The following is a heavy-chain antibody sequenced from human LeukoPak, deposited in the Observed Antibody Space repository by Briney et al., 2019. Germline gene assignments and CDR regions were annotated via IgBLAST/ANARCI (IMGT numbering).Heavy chain of an antibody. J-gene: IGHJ6*02. Sequence: SQPLSLTCTVSGGSIISGDYYWCWIRQPPGKRLAWIGYIYYSGSTYYNPSLKSRVTISVDTSKNQFSLKLSSVTAADTAVYYCARDHYYDSSGYYYGMDVWSQGTTVTVSS. CDR2: IYYSGST. CDR1: GGSIISGDYY. V-gene: IGHV4-30-4*01. D-gene: IGHD3-22*01. CDR3: ARDHYYDSSGYYYGMDV.